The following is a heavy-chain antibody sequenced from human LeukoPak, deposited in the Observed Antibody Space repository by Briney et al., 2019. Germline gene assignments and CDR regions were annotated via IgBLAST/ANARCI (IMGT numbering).Heavy chain of an antibody. CDR3: AREQWLAGF. V-gene: IGHV3-7*03. J-gene: IGHJ4*02. Sequence: PGGSLRLSCAASGFTFSSYWMHWVRQAPGKGLVWVANIKQDGSEKYYVDSVKGRFTISRDNAKSSLYLEMNSLRAEDTAVYYCAREQWLAGFWGQGTLVTVSS. CDR2: IKQDGSEK. D-gene: IGHD6-19*01. CDR1: GFTFSSYW.